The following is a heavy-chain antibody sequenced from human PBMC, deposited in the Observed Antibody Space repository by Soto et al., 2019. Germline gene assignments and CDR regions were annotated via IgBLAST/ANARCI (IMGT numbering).Heavy chain of an antibody. J-gene: IGHJ4*02. D-gene: IGHD3-3*01. CDR2: ISGSGGST. Sequence: EVQLLESGGGLVQPGGSLRLSCAASGFTFSTYAMSWVRQAPGKGLEWVSAISGSGGSTYYADSVKGRFTISRDNSKNTRYLQVNSMRAEDTGVYYCSKVYYNFWSGDDYWGQGALVTVS. V-gene: IGHV3-23*01. CDR1: GFTFSTYA. CDR3: SKVYYNFWSGDDY.